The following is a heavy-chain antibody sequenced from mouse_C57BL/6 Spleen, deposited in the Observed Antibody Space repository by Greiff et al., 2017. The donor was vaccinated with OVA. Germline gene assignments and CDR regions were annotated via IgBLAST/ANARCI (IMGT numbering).Heavy chain of an antibody. CDR2: IDPSDSYT. CDR3: ARGYFDY. V-gene: IGHV1-50*01. J-gene: IGHJ2*01. Sequence: VQLQQPGAELVKPGASVKLSCKASGYTFTSYWMQWVKQRPGQGLEWIGEIDPSDSYTNYNQKFKGKATLTVETSSSTAYMQLSSLTSEDSAVYYCARGYFDYWGQGTTLTVSS. CDR1: GYTFTSYW.